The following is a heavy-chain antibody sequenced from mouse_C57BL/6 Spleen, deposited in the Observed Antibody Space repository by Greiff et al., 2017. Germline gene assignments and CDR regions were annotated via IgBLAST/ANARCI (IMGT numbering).Heavy chain of an antibody. CDR1: GYAFTNYL. Sequence: QVQLQQSGAELVRPGTSVKVSCKASGYAFTNYLIEWVKQRPGQGLEWIGVINPGSGGTNYNETFKGKATLTADTSSSTAYMQLSRLTSEDSAVYLCTRSDDGYAYCYWGQGATLTSSS. J-gene: IGHJ2*01. CDR3: TRSDDGYAYCY. CDR2: INPGSGGT. D-gene: IGHD2-3*01. V-gene: IGHV1-54*01.